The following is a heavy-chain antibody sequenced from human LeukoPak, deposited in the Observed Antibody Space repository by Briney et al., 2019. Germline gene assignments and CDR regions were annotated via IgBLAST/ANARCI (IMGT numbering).Heavy chain of an antibody. V-gene: IGHV4-39*01. D-gene: IGHD3-10*01. CDR2: IYYSGST. CDR1: GGSISSSSYY. J-gene: IGHJ4*02. Sequence: PSETLSLTCTVSGGSISSSSYYCGWIRQPPGEWLEWLGCIYYSGSTYYNPSLKSRVTISVDTSKNQFSLKLSSVTAADTAVYYCARQDYGSGSSSLDYWGQGTLVTVSS. CDR3: ARQDYGSGSSSLDY.